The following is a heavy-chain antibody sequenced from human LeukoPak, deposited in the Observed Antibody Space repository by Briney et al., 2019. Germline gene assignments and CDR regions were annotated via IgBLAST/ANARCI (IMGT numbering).Heavy chain of an antibody. CDR3: TKDLTPGGADV. D-gene: IGHD3-10*01. J-gene: IGHJ6*02. Sequence: GGSLRLSCAVSGFTSYDHAMHWVRQASGKGLEWVAGIMWRSGSTGYGDSVKGRFTISRDNAKKSLYLQMNGLRVEDTAFYYCTKDLTPGGADVWGQGTTVTVSS. V-gene: IGHV3-9*02. CDR1: GFTSYDHA. CDR2: IMWRSGST.